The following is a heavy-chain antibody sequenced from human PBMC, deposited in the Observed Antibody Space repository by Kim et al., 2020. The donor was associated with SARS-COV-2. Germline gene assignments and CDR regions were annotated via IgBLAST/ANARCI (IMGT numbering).Heavy chain of an antibody. CDR3: ARFTSPLSGKGI. V-gene: IGHV6-1*01. Sequence: DYAVSVKSRITINPDTSKNQFSLQLNSVTPEDTAVYYCARFTSPLSGKGIWGQGTMVTVSS. J-gene: IGHJ3*02. D-gene: IGHD1-1*01.